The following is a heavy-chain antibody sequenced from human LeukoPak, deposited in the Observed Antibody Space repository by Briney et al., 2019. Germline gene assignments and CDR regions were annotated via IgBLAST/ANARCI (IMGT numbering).Heavy chain of an antibody. CDR2: ISGSGGST. Sequence: GGSLRLSCAASGFTSSSYAMSWVRQAPGKGLEWVSAISGSGGSTYYADSVKGRFTISRDNSKNTLYLQMNSLRAEDTAVYYCASYGSGSYFDYWGQGTLVTVSS. V-gene: IGHV3-23*01. D-gene: IGHD3-10*01. CDR3: ASYGSGSYFDY. CDR1: GFTSSSYA. J-gene: IGHJ4*02.